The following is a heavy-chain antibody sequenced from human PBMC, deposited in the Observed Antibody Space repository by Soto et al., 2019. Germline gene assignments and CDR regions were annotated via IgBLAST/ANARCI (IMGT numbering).Heavy chain of an antibody. CDR3: ARTYSSSSGPFYYYYGMDV. Sequence: GESLKISCKGSGYSFTSYWISWVRQMPGKGLEWMGRIDPSDSYTNYSPSFQGHVTISADKSISTAYLQWSSLKASDTAMYYCARTYSSSSGPFYYYYGMDVWGQGNTVTVSS. V-gene: IGHV5-10-1*01. CDR1: GYSFTSYW. CDR2: IDPSDSYT. D-gene: IGHD6-6*01. J-gene: IGHJ6*02.